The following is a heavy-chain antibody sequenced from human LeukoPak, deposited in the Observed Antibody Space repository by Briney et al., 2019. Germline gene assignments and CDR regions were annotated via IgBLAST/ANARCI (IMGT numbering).Heavy chain of an antibody. D-gene: IGHD6-13*01. CDR3: AKSIVAAAGIGDY. Sequence: GGSLRLSCAASGFTFSSYGMSWVRQAPGKGLEWVSAISGSGGSTYYADSVKGRFNISRDNSKNTLYLQMNSLRAEDTAVYYCAKSIVAAAGIGDYWGQGTLVTVSS. CDR1: GFTFSSYG. CDR2: ISGSGGST. V-gene: IGHV3-23*01. J-gene: IGHJ4*02.